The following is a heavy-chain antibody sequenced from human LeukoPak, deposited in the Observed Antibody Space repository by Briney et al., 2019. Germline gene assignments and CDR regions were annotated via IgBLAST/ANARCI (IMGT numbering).Heavy chain of an antibody. D-gene: IGHD3-10*01. CDR1: GFAFEIYW. V-gene: IGHV3-7*04. J-gene: IGHJ4*02. Sequence: GGSLRLSCAASGFAFEIYWMSWVRQAPGKGLEWVANIRKDGSEKNYVDSVKGRFTISRDNAKNTLYLQMNSLRAEDTAVYYCARAMVRGVITYYFDYWGQGTLVTVSS. CDR2: IRKDGSEK. CDR3: ARAMVRGVITYYFDY.